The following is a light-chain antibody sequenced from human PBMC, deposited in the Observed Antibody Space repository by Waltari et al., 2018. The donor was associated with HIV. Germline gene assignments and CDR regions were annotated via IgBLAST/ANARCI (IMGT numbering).Light chain of an antibody. CDR3: QQYYTTPWT. CDR1: QSLLYSSNNKNY. V-gene: IGKV4-1*01. Sequence: DIVMTQSPDSLAVSLGERATINCKSSQSLLYSSNNKNYLAWYQQKPGQPPKLLIYWASTRESGVPDRFSGSGSGTDFTLTISSQQAEDVAVYYCQQYYTTPWTFGQGTKVEIK. CDR2: WAS. J-gene: IGKJ1*01.